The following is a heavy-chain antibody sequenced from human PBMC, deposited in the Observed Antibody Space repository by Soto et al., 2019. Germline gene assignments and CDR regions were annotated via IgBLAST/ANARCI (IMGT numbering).Heavy chain of an antibody. CDR1: GGSISSYY. V-gene: IGHV4-59*12. CDR3: GREYVLNGFDA. CDR2: VYYSGST. Sequence: SGTXSLTCTVSGGSISSYYLTWIRQPPGKGLVWVGYVYYSGSTNYNPSLELRVTISINASKNQFSLNMNSETGTATAVSYCGREYVLNGFDAWGQGALVTVS. D-gene: IGHD2-15*01. J-gene: IGHJ4*02.